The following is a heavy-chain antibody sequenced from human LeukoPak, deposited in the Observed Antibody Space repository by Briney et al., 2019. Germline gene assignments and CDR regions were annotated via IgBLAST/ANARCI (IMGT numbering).Heavy chain of an antibody. D-gene: IGHD3-22*01. J-gene: IGHJ4*02. CDR2: IYTSGST. CDR3: ARESKSYDGSGFYHDS. CDR1: GGSIANYF. V-gene: IGHV4-4*07. Sequence: PSETLSLTCNVSGGSIANYFWSWIRQPAGKRLEWIGRIYTSGSTDYNPSLRSRVTMSVDTSKNQFSLKVWSVTAADTAVYYCARESKSYDGSGFYHDSWGQGTLVTVSS.